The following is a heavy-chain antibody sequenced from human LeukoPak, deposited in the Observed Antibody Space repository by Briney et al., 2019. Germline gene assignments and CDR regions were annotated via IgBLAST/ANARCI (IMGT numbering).Heavy chain of an antibody. CDR3: ARDRGSGSYLLPY. CDR1: GGSFSSYA. V-gene: IGHV1-69*13. CDR2: IIPIFGTA. Sequence: GASVKVSCKAFGGSFSSYAISWVRQAPGQGLEWMGGIIPIFGTANYAQKFQGRVTITADESTSTAYMELSSLRSEDTAVYYCARDRGSGSYLLPYWGQGTLVTVSS. D-gene: IGHD3-10*01. J-gene: IGHJ4*02.